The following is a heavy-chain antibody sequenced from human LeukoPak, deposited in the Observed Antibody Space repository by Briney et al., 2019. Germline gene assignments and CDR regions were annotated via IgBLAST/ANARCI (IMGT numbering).Heavy chain of an antibody. J-gene: IGHJ3*02. D-gene: IGHD3-9*01. CDR3: ARGAYDILTGYHDAFDI. CDR1: GGSISSYY. CDR2: IYYSGST. Sequence: PSETLSLTCTVSGGSISSYYWSWIRQPPGKGLEWIGYIYYSGSTNYNPSLKSRVTISVDTSKNQFSLKLSSVTAADTAVYYCARGAYDILTGYHDAFDIWGQGTMVTVSS. V-gene: IGHV4-59*01.